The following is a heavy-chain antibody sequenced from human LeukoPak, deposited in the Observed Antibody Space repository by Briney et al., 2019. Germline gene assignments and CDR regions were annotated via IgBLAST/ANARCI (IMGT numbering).Heavy chain of an antibody. D-gene: IGHD3-22*01. V-gene: IGHV3-23*01. J-gene: IGHJ4*02. CDR1: GFTFSSYG. CDR3: ARELKGYYDSSGYYLDY. Sequence: PGGTLRLSCAASGFTFSSYGMSWVRQAPGKGLEWVSAISGSGGSTYYADSVKGRFTISRDNAKNSLYLQMNSLRAEDTAVYYCARELKGYYDSSGYYLDYWGQGTLVTVSS. CDR2: ISGSGGST.